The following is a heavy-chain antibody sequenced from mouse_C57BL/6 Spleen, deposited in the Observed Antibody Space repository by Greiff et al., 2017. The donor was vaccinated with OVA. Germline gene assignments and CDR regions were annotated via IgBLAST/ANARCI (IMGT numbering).Heavy chain of an antibody. Sequence: VQLQQSGPELVKPGASVKISCKASGYTFTDYYMNWVKQSHGTSLEWIGDINPNNGGTRYNQKFKGKATLTVDQSSSTVYFELHSLTSDDSAVYYCARRGVTSFYFDYWGQGTTLTVSS. CDR3: ARRGVTSFYFDY. D-gene: IGHD2-12*01. CDR2: INPNNGGT. J-gene: IGHJ2*01. CDR1: GYTFTDYY. V-gene: IGHV1-26*01.